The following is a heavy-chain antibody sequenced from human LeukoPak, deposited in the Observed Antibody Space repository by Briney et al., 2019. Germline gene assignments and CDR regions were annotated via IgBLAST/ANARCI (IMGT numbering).Heavy chain of an antibody. J-gene: IGHJ4*02. D-gene: IGHD3-9*01. Sequence: SQTLSLTCTVSGDSISSYDYYWSWIRQPPGKGLEWIGYISYSGSTYYNPSLKSRVTISVDTSKNQFSLNLSSVTAADTAVYYCAREEFRTVLPVYCVQGTRCTVSS. CDR1: GDSISSYDYY. V-gene: IGHV4-30-4*01. CDR3: AREEFRTVLPVY. CDR2: ISYSGST.